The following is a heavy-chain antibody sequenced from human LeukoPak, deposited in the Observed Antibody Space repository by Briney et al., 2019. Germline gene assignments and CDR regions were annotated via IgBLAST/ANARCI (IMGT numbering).Heavy chain of an antibody. CDR2: ISGSGGST. J-gene: IGHJ4*02. D-gene: IGHD1-7*01. Sequence: PGGSLRLSCAASGFTFSSYAMSWVRQAPGKGLEWVSAISGSGGSTYYADSVKGRFTISRDNAKNTLYLQMNSLRAEDTAVYYCARDLYNWNYAGYWGQGTLVTVSS. V-gene: IGHV3-23*01. CDR1: GFTFSSYA. CDR3: ARDLYNWNYAGY.